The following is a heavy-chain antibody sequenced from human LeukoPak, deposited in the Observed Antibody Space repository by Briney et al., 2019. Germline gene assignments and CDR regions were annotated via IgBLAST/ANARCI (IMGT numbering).Heavy chain of an antibody. V-gene: IGHV4-4*07. CDR1: GGSISSYY. Sequence: SETLSLTCTVSGGSISSYYWSWIRQPAGKGLEWIVRIYTSGSTNYNPSLKSRVTMSVDTSKNQFSLKLSSVTAADTAVYYCARDPSGYCSSTSCYDFDYWGQGTLVTVSS. D-gene: IGHD2-2*01. J-gene: IGHJ4*02. CDR3: ARDPSGYCSSTSCYDFDY. CDR2: IYTSGST.